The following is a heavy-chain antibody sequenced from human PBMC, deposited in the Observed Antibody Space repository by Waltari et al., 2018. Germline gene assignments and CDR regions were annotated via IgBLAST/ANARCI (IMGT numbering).Heavy chain of an antibody. Sequence: QVQLQESGPGLVKPSETLSLTCTVSGYSISSGYYWGWIRQSPGKGLEWIGTIYNSGSTYYNPSLQSRVTISVDTSKNQFSLKLSSVTAADTAIYYCARGSYDSSDYYFFDYWGQETLVTVSS. CDR2: IYNSGST. CDR3: ARGSYDSSDYYFFDY. J-gene: IGHJ4*02. CDR1: GYSISSGYY. V-gene: IGHV4-38-2*02. D-gene: IGHD3-22*01.